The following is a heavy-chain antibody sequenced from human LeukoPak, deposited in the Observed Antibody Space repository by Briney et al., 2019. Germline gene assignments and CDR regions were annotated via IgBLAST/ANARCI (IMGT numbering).Heavy chain of an antibody. CDR2: INSAGKT. J-gene: IGHJ4*02. Sequence: PGGSLRLSCAASGFSFITYNMNWVRQAPGKGLEWVSVINSAGKTYYADSVKGRFTISRDSYKNTLHLQMNSLRAEDTAVYYCARDIYYYDTSGSSHYFDYWGQGTLVTVSS. CDR3: ARDIYYYDTSGSSHYFDY. CDR1: GFSFITYN. D-gene: IGHD3-22*01. V-gene: IGHV3-66*01.